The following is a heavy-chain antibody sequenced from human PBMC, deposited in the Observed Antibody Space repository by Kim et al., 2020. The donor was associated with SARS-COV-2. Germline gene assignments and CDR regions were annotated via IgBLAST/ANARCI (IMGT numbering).Heavy chain of an antibody. CDR1: GFTFRNYA. CDR3: AKAPSTTSRQRNYFDY. J-gene: IGHJ4*02. CDR2: ISGGGDST. Sequence: GGSLRLSCAVSGFTFRNYAMSWVRQTPGKGLEWVSAISGGGDSTYYADFVKGRFTVSRDDSKNTLYLQMHSLRADDTAVYYCAKAPSTTSRQRNYFDYWGQGTLVIVSP. V-gene: IGHV3-23*01. D-gene: IGHD2-2*01.